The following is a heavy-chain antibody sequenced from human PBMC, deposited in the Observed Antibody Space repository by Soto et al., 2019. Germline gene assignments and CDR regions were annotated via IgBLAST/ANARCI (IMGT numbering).Heavy chain of an antibody. CDR2: ISYDGSNK. Sequence: PWGSLRLSCAASGFTFISYAMHLFRHSPFKWLEWVAVISYDGSNKYYADSVKGRFTISRDNSKNTLYLQMNSLRAEDTAVYYCARVPRMAGTAYYYYYGMDVWGQGTTVTVSS. CDR3: ARVPRMAGTAYYYYYGMDV. J-gene: IGHJ6*02. D-gene: IGHD6-19*01. V-gene: IGHV3-30-3*01. CDR1: GFTFISYA.